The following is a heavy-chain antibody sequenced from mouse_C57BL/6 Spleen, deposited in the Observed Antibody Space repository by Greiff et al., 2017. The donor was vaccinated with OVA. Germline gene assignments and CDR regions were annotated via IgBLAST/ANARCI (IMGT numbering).Heavy chain of an antibody. CDR2: IYPGSGST. D-gene: IGHD1-1*01. CDR3: ARENYYGSSLYSDY. V-gene: IGHV1-55*01. J-gene: IGHJ2*01. Sequence: QVQLQQPGAELVKPGASVKMSCKASGYTFTSYWITWVKQRPGQGLEWIGDIYPGSGSTNYNEKFKSKATLTVDTSSSTAYMQLSSLTSEDSAVYYCARENYYGSSLYSDYWGQGTTLTVSS. CDR1: GYTFTSYW.